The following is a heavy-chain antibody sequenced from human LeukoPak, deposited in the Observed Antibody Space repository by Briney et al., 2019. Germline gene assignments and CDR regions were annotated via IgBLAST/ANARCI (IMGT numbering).Heavy chain of an antibody. CDR2: IIPIFGTA. V-gene: IGHV1-69*05. CDR1: GGTFSSYA. D-gene: IGHD6-13*01. J-gene: IGHJ4*02. CDR3: AREDGDISPRGSSWTFDY. Sequence: SVKVSCKASGGTFSSYAISGVRQAPGQGLEWMGGIIPIFGTANYAQKFQGRVTITTDEPTSTAYIELSSLRSEDTAVYYCAREDGDISPRGSSWTFDYWGQGTLVTVSS.